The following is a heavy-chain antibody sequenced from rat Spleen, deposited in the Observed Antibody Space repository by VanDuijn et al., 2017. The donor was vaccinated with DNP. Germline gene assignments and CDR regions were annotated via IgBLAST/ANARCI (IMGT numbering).Heavy chain of an antibody. J-gene: IGHJ4*01. D-gene: IGHD1-4*01. CDR2: INSAGNT. Sequence: VQLQESGPGLVKPSQSLSLTCSVTGYSITSNYWGWIRKFPGNKLEWMGSINSAGNTNYNPSLKSRISITRDTSKNQFFLQVNSVTTEDTATYYCARWPGYNPPYAMDAWGQGTSVTVSS. V-gene: IGHV3-3*01. CDR3: ARWPGYNPPYAMDA. CDR1: GYSITSNY.